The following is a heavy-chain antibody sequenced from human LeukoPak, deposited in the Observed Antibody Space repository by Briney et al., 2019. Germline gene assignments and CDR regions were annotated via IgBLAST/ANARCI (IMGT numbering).Heavy chain of an antibody. CDR1: GGSISRYY. V-gene: IGHV4-59*01. J-gene: IGHJ4*02. Sequence: SETLSLPCTVSGGSISRYYWSWIRQPTGKGLERLGYIYYSGSTNYNPSLKSRVTLSVKTSKNQFSLKLSSVTAADTAVYYCARVTGYMIEDYFDYWGQGTLVTVSS. CDR2: IYYSGST. D-gene: IGHD3-22*01. CDR3: ARVTGYMIEDYFDY.